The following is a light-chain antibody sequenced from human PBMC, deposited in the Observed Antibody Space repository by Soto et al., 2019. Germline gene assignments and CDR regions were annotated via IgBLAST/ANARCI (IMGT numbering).Light chain of an antibody. J-gene: IGLJ1*01. CDR3: AAWDDRLSGYV. CDR2: SND. Sequence: QSVLTQPPSASGTPGQMVTISCSGRSSNVGRKPVTWYQQLPGTAPKLLIHSNDQRPSGVPDRFSGSKSGTPASLAISGLQSEDEADYYCAAWDDRLSGYVFGTGTKVTVL. V-gene: IGLV1-44*01. CDR1: SSNVGRKP.